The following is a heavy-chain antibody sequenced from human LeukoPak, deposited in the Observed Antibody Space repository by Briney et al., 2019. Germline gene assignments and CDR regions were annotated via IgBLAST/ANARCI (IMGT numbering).Heavy chain of an antibody. Sequence: SETLSLTCTVSGGSISSSSYYWGWVRQPPGKGLEWIGSIYYSGSTYYNPSLKSRVTISVDTSKNQFSLKLSSVTAADTAVYYCARRVRVDPYYYYMDVWGKGTTVTVSS. CDR1: GGSISSSSYY. CDR3: ARRVRVDPYYYYMDV. CDR2: IYYSGST. J-gene: IGHJ6*03. V-gene: IGHV4-39*01. D-gene: IGHD3-10*01.